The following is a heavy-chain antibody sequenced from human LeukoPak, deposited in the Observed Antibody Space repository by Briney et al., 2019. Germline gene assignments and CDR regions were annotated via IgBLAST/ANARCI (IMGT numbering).Heavy chain of an antibody. CDR1: GFTVSSNY. J-gene: IGHJ4*02. D-gene: IGHD3-10*01. Sequence: GGSLRLSCAASGFTVSSNYMIWVRQASGKGLECVSVIYSDGTTYYADSVKGRFTISRDNSKNTLYLQMNSLRAEDTAVYYCAKDLVTGSLDYWGQGTLVTVSS. V-gene: IGHV3-66*01. CDR2: IYSDGTT. CDR3: AKDLVTGSLDY.